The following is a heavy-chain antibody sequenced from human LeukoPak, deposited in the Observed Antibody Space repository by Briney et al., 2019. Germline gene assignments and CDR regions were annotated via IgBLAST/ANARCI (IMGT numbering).Heavy chain of an antibody. CDR3: ARARTFNFDY. Sequence: PGGSLRLSCAASGFTFTTSEMNWVRQAPGKGLEWVSYISSGGSTIYYADSVKGRFTISRDNAKSSLYLQMNSLRAEDTAVYYCARARTFNFDYWGQGTLVTVSS. V-gene: IGHV3-48*03. J-gene: IGHJ4*02. D-gene: IGHD1-14*01. CDR2: ISSGGSTI. CDR1: GFTFTTSE.